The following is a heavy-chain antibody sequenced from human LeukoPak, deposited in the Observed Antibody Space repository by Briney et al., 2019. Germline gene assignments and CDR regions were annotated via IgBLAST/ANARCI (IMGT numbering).Heavy chain of an antibody. CDR1: GGSISSGGYY. CDR2: IYYSGST. V-gene: IGHV4-31*03. D-gene: IGHD4-17*01. Sequence: SETLSLTCTVSGGSISSGGYYWSWIRQHPGKGLEWIGYIYYSGSTYYNPSLKSRITISVDTSKNQFSLKLSSVTAADTAVYYCAREGLYGADYWGQGTLVTVSS. CDR3: AREGLYGADY. J-gene: IGHJ4*02.